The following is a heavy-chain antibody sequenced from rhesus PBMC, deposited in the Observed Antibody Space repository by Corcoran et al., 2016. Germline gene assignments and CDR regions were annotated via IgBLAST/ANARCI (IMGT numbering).Heavy chain of an antibody. D-gene: IGHD4-17*01. J-gene: IGHJ4*01. Sequence: QVQLQESGPAVVKPSETLSLTCASSGGSISSPTCRCWTRQSPGTGLEWIGGIYGSGGSTEYNPSLKSRVTISIDTSKNQFSLKLSSVTAADTAVYYCSRRGVTLGYYFDYWGQGVLVTVSS. CDR3: SRRGVTLGYYFDY. CDR2: IYGSGGST. V-gene: IGHV4-93*02. CDR1: GGSISSPTC.